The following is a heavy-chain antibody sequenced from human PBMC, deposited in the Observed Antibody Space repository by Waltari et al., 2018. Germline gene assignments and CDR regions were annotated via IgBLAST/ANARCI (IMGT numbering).Heavy chain of an antibody. Sequence: QVQLVESGGGVVQPGRSLRLSCAASGFTFSSYGMHWVRQAPGKGLGWVAVISDDGSNKDYADSVKGRFTISRDNSKNTLYLQMNSLRAEDTAVYYCAKPKDPRGYPFDYWGQGTLVTVSS. CDR2: ISDDGSNK. CDR3: AKPKDPRGYPFDY. J-gene: IGHJ4*02. CDR1: GFTFSSYG. V-gene: IGHV3-30*18. D-gene: IGHD1-1*01.